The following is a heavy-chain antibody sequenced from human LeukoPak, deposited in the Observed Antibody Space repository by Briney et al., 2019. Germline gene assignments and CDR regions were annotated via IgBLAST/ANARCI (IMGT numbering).Heavy chain of an antibody. CDR3: SIHYYDDSNGYYYYFHY. V-gene: IGHV3-15*01. CDR2: IKSKTDGGTT. J-gene: IGHJ4*02. Sequence: GGSLRLSCVVSGFTFSNAWLSWVRQAPGKGLEWLGRIKSKTDGGTTDYAAPVKGRFTISRDDSKTTLYLQMHSLKTEDTAVYYCSIHYYDDSNGYYYYFHYWGQGTLVTVSS. CDR1: GFTFSNAW. D-gene: IGHD3-22*01.